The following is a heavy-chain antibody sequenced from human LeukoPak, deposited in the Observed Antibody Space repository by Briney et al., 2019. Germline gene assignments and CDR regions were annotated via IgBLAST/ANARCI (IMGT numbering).Heavy chain of an antibody. D-gene: IGHD1-7*01. CDR1: GFTFSSYG. CDR3: ARGYLELRD. CDR2: IWYDGSNK. J-gene: IGHJ4*02. V-gene: IGHV3-33*01. Sequence: PGGSLRLSCAASGFTFSSYGMHWVRQAPGKGLEWVAVIWYDGSNKYYAASVKGRFTISRDNSKNTLYLQMNSLRAEDTAVYYCARGYLELRDWGQGTLVTVSS.